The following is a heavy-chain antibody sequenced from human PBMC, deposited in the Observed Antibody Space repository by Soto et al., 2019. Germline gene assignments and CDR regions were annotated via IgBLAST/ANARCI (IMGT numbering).Heavy chain of an antibody. CDR3: ARDRRYYYNSIGPKGDAIDI. J-gene: IGHJ3*02. Sequence: QVQLQESGPGLVKPSETLSLTCTVSGGSISSYYWSWIRQPPGKGLEWIGYIYYSGSTNYNPSLKSRVTISVDTSKNQSSLKLSSVTAAYMAVYYCARDRRYYYNSIGPKGDAIDIWGQGTMVTVSS. D-gene: IGHD3-22*01. V-gene: IGHV4-59*01. CDR1: GGSISSYY. CDR2: IYYSGST.